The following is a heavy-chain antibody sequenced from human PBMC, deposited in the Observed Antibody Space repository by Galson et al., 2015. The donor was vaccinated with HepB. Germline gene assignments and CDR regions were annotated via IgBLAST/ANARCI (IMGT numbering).Heavy chain of an antibody. CDR2: ISYDGSNK. Sequence: SLRLSCAASGFTFSSYGMHWVRQAPGKGLEWVAVISYDGSNKYYADSVKGRFTISRDNSKNTLYLQMNSLRAEDTAVYYCAKEGPDYGDYEVSCDYWGQGTLVTVSS. CDR3: AKEGPDYGDYEVSCDY. J-gene: IGHJ4*02. CDR1: GFTFSSYG. D-gene: IGHD4-17*01. V-gene: IGHV3-30*18.